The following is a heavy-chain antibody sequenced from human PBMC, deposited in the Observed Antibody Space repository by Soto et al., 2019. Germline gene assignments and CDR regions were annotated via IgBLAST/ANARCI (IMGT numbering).Heavy chain of an antibody. D-gene: IGHD2-15*01. CDR2: INPSGGST. CDR3: ARVKCSGGSCYSGTRIYYYYYMDV. J-gene: IGHJ6*03. Sequence: ASVKVSCKASGYTFTSYYMHWVRQAPGQGLEWMGIINPSGGSTSYAQKFQGRVTMTRDTSTSTVYMELSSLRSEDTAVYYCARVKCSGGSCYSGTRIYYYYYMDVWGKGTTVTVS. V-gene: IGHV1-46*03. CDR1: GYTFTSYY.